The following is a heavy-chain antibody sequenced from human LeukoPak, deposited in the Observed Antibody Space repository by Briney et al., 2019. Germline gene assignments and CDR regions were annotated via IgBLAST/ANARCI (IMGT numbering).Heavy chain of an antibody. Sequence: NPSETLSLTCTVSGGSISTSNYYWGWIRQPPGKGLEWIGEINHSGSTNYNPSLKSRVTISVDTSKNQFSLKLSSVTAADTAVYYCARGLRRGYSYSPLGATFDYWGQGTLVTVSS. D-gene: IGHD5-18*01. CDR1: GGSISTSNYY. J-gene: IGHJ4*02. CDR3: ARGLRRGYSYSPLGATFDY. CDR2: INHSGST. V-gene: IGHV4-39*07.